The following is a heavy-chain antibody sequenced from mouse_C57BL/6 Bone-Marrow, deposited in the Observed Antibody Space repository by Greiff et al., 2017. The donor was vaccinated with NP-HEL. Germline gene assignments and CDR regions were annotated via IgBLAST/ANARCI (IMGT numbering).Heavy chain of an antibody. CDR1: GYTFTSYW. CDR3: ARNWDYFDY. Sequence: VQLQQPGAELVKPGASVKLSCKASGYTFTSYWMHWVKQRPGRGLEWIGRIDPNSGNTYYNEKFKGKATLTAEKSSSTAYMQLSSLTSEDSAVYFCARNWDYFDYWGQGTTLTVSS. D-gene: IGHD4-1*01. CDR2: IDPNSGNT. V-gene: IGHV1-62-3*01. J-gene: IGHJ2*01.